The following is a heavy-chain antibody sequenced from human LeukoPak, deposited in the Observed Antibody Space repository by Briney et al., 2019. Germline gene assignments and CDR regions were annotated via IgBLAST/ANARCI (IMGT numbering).Heavy chain of an antibody. Sequence: EASVKVSCKASGGTFSSYAISWVRQAPGQGLEWMGRIIPIFGIANYAQKFQGRVTITADKSTSTAYMELSSLRSEDTAVYYCARVPYCSSTSCSPPSGYYYYGMDVWGQGTTVTVSS. CDR1: GGTFSSYA. CDR3: ARVPYCSSTSCSPPSGYYYYGMDV. CDR2: IIPIFGIA. J-gene: IGHJ6*02. V-gene: IGHV1-69*04. D-gene: IGHD2-2*01.